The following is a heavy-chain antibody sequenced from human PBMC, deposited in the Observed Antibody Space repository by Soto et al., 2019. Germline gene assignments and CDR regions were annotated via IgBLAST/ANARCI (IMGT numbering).Heavy chain of an antibody. V-gene: IGHV4-59*12. D-gene: IGHD3-10*01. CDR1: YASINNYH. CDR3: ATRRGLGEVSPYFDS. J-gene: IGHJ4*02. Sequence: ETLSLTCTVSYASINNYHWTWIRQPPGKGLEWIAYIYYTGTTNFNPSPKSRVTISMDPSKNQFSLKLRSVTASNTALYYCATRRGLGEVSPYFDSWGQGRTVTVSS. CDR2: IYYTGTT.